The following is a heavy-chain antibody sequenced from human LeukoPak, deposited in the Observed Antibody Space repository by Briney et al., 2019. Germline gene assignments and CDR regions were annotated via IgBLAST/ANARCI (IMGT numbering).Heavy chain of an antibody. CDR2: INSYGSST. CDR1: GFTFSSYG. Sequence: GGSLTLSCTASGFTFSSYGKHWRRQAPAPGLVRVSRINSYGSSTSYADSAQGRFTISRDNAKNTLYLQLNSLRAEDMAVYYCARVAFCDDELYYFDYWGQGTLVTVS. CDR3: ARVAFCDDELYYFDY. V-gene: IGHV3-74*01. J-gene: IGHJ4*02. D-gene: IGHD3-3*01.